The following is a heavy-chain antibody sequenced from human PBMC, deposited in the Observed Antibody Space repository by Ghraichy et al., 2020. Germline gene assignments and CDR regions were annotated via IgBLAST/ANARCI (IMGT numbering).Heavy chain of an antibody. CDR1: GGSFSGYY. D-gene: IGHD4-17*01. V-gene: IGHV4-34*01. CDR3: ARSHGDYTNDY. CDR2: INHSGST. Sequence: SETLSLTCAVYGGSFSGYYWSWIRQPPGKRLEWIGEINHSGSTNYNPSLKSRVTISVDTSKNQFSLKLSSVTAADTAVYYCARSHGDYTNDYWGQGTLVTVSS. J-gene: IGHJ4*02.